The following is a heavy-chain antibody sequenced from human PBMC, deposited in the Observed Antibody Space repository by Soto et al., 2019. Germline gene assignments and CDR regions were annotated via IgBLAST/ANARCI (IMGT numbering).Heavy chain of an antibody. V-gene: IGHV1-69*02. J-gene: IGHJ6*02. Sequence: ASVKVSCKASGGTFSSYTISWVRQAPGQGLEWMGRIIPILGIANYAQKFQGRVTITADKSTSTAYMELSGLRSEDTAVYYCATYYFDSSGYLCPADDYYYYGMDVWGQGSTVPVSS. D-gene: IGHD3-22*01. CDR2: IIPILGIA. CDR3: ATYYFDSSGYLCPADDYYYYGMDV. CDR1: GGTFSSYT.